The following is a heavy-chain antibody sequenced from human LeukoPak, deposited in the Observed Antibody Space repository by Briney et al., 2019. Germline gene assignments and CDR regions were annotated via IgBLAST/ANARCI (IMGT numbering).Heavy chain of an antibody. D-gene: IGHD2-15*01. CDR3: AKLSGSSCYSPGSY. CDR2: ISDSGGST. CDR1: GLTFTTYG. Sequence: PGGSLRLSCAAPGLTFTTYGMSWVRQAPGKGLEWVSVISDSGGSTYYADSVKGRFTISRDNSKNTLYLQMNSLRADDTAVYYCAKLSGSSCYSPGSYWGQGTLVTVSS. V-gene: IGHV3-23*01. J-gene: IGHJ4*02.